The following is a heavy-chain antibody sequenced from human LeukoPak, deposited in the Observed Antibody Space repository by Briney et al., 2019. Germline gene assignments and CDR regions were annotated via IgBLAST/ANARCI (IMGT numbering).Heavy chain of an antibody. V-gene: IGHV3-23*01. Sequence: PGGPLTLSCAASGFTFNSYATSWLPQAPGKGLEGVSAISGSGGSTYYADSVKGRFTISRDNSKNTLYLQMNSLRAEDTAVYYWAKVERDYDFWSGYSYFDYWGQGTLVTVSS. CDR3: AKVERDYDFWSGYSYFDY. J-gene: IGHJ4*02. CDR2: ISGSGGST. CDR1: GFTFNSYA. D-gene: IGHD3-3*01.